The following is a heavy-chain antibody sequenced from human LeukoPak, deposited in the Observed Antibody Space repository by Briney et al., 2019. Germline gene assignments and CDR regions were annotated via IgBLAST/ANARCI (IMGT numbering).Heavy chain of an antibody. V-gene: IGHV1-46*01. CDR2: INPSGGST. CDR3: ARVESGAKYYYDSSGYYYY. J-gene: IGHJ4*02. CDR1: GYTFASYY. D-gene: IGHD3-22*01. Sequence: GASVKVSCKASGYTFASYYMHWVRQAPGQGLEWMGIINPSGGSTSYAQKFQGRVTMTRDMSTSTVYMELSSLRSEETAVYYCARVESGAKYYYDSSGYYYYWGQGTLVTVSS.